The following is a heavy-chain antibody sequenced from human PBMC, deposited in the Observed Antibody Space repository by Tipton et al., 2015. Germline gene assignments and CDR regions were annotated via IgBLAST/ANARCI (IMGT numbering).Heavy chain of an antibody. CDR2: IKQDGSEK. CDR3: ARVPHDRPFCSTFSCSNYYYYAMDV. CDR1: GFTFSEYS. V-gene: IGHV3-7*02. D-gene: IGHD2-2*01. Sequence: SLRLSCVASGFTFSEYSMSWVRQAPGKGLEWVANIKQDGSEKYYVDSVKGRFTISRDNAKNSLYLQMNSLRAEDTAVYYCARVPHDRPFCSTFSCSNYYYYAMDVWGQGTTVTVSS. J-gene: IGHJ6*02.